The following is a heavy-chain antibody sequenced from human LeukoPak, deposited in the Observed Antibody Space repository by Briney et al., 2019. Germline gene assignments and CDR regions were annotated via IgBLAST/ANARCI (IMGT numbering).Heavy chain of an antibody. V-gene: IGHV3-23*01. CDR1: GFTFSSYD. CDR3: AKRGGTESFYYYYYMDV. Sequence: GGSLRLSGAASGFTFSSYDMTWVRQTPGKGLEWVALISRSGGTTHYADSVKGRFTISRDNSKNTLYLQMNSLRAEDTAEYYCAKRGGTESFYYYYYMDVWGKGTTVTVSS. D-gene: IGHD2-15*01. CDR2: ISRSGGTT. J-gene: IGHJ6*03.